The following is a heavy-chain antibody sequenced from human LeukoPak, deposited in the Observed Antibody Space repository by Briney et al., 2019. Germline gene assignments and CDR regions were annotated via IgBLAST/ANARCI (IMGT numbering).Heavy chain of an antibody. V-gene: IGHV7-4-1*02. J-gene: IGHJ4*02. CDR3: AREAYSSAYYFDY. Sequence: GASVKVSCTASGYTFTGYYMHWVRQAPGQGLEWMGWINTNTGNPTYAQGFTGRFVFSLDTSVSTAYLQISSLKAEDTAVYYCAREAYSSAYYFDYWGQGTLVTVSS. CDR2: INTNTGNP. D-gene: IGHD5-18*01. CDR1: GYTFTGYY.